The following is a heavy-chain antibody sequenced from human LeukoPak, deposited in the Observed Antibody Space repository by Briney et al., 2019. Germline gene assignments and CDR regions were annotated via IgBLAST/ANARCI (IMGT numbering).Heavy chain of an antibody. CDR3: ARVYSYGYDPYYYYYMVV. CDR1: GGSFSGYY. Sequence: SETLSLTCAVYGGSFSGYYWSWIRQPPGKGLEWIGEINDSGSTNYNPSLKSRVTISVDTSKNQFSLKLSSVTAADTGVYYCARVYSYGYDPYYYYYMVVAGKGTTVTVSS. J-gene: IGHJ6*03. CDR2: INDSGST. V-gene: IGHV4-34*01. D-gene: IGHD5-18*01.